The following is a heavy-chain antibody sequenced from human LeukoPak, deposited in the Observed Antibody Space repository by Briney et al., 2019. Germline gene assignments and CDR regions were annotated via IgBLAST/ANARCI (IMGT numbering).Heavy chain of an antibody. CDR2: MNPNSGNT. CDR3: ARGPPSQRYYYDSSGYHLNY. V-gene: IGHV1-8*03. CDR1: GYTFTSYD. J-gene: IGHJ4*02. Sequence: ASVKVSCKASGYTFTSYDINWVRQATGQGLGWMGWMNPNSGNTGYAQKFQGRVTITRNTSISTAYMELSSLRSEDTAVYYCARGPPSQRYYYDSSGYHLNYWGQGTLVTVSS. D-gene: IGHD3-22*01.